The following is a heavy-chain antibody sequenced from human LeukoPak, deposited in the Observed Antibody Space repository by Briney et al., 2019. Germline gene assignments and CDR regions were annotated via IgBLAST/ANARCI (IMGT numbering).Heavy chain of an antibody. Sequence: PSETLSLTCNVSGASFESHYWTWIRQTPDKRLEWIGYYFDTGSTDYNPSLKSRVTMSVDRSKNQFFLSLKSVTAAGTAVYYCVRTGWELLTTWGPGTPVTVSS. D-gene: IGHD4-23*01. CDR3: VRTGWELLTT. V-gene: IGHV4-59*11. CDR1: GASFESHY. J-gene: IGHJ4*02. CDR2: YFDTGST.